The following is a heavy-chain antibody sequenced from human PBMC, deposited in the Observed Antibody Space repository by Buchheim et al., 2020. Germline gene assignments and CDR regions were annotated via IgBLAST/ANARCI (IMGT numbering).Heavy chain of an antibody. CDR2: IKQDGSEK. V-gene: IGHV3-7*01. CDR3: ARVGPYYDFWSGYYTEYFQH. J-gene: IGHJ1*01. CDR1: GFTFSSYW. Sequence: VQLVESGGGLVQPGGSLRLSCAASGFTFSSYWMSWVRQAPGKGLEWVANIKQDGSEKYYVDSVKGRFTISRDNAKHSLYLQMNSLRAEDTAVYYCARVGPYYDFWSGYYTEYFQHWGQGTL. D-gene: IGHD3-3*01.